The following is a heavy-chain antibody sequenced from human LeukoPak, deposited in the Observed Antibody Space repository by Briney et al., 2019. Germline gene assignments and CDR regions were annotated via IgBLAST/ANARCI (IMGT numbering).Heavy chain of an antibody. CDR1: GYTFTGYY. Sequence: GASVEVSFRASGYTFTGYYMHWVRQARGQGLEWMGWINPNSGGTNYAQKFPGRVTMTRDTSISTAYMELSRLRSDDTAVYYCASLGYCSGRSCYSLRAFDIWGQGTMVTVSS. CDR3: ASLGYCSGRSCYSLRAFDI. CDR2: INPNSGGT. V-gene: IGHV1-2*02. D-gene: IGHD2-15*01. J-gene: IGHJ3*02.